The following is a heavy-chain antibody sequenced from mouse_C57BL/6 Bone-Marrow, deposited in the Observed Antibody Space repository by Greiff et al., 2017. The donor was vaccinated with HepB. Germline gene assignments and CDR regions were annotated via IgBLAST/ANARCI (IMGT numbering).Heavy chain of an antibody. CDR1: GYTFTDYY. Sequence: EVKLMESGPVLVKPGASVKMSCKASGYTFTDYYMNWVKQSHGKSLEWIGVINPYNGGTSYNQKFKGKATLTVDKSSSTAYMELNSLTSEDSAVYYCATSYDGFAYWGQGTLVTVSA. V-gene: IGHV1-19*01. D-gene: IGHD2-3*01. CDR2: INPYNGGT. J-gene: IGHJ3*01. CDR3: ATSYDGFAY.